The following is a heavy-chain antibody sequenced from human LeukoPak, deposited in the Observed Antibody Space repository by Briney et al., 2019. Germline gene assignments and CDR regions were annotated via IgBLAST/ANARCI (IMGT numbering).Heavy chain of an antibody. D-gene: IGHD1-26*01. J-gene: IGHJ4*02. CDR1: GYTFTGYY. CDR3: ARGRSGSYGGYYFDY. CDR2: INAGNGNT. V-gene: IGHV1-3*03. Sequence: ASVKVSCKASGYTFTGYYMHWVRQAPGQRLEWMGWINAGNGNTKYSQEFQGRVTITRDTSASTAYMELSSLGSEDMAVYYCARGRSGSYGGYYFDYWGQGTLVTVSS.